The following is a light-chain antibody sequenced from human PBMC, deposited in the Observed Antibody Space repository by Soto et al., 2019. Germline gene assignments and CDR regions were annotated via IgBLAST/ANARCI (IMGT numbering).Light chain of an antibody. J-gene: IGKJ4*01. CDR2: GAS. CDR1: QSVGSN. CDR3: RQYSSWPPT. Sequence: EIVMTQSPATLSVSPGEGATLSCRTSQSVGSNLAWYQQKPRQAPRLLIFGASTKATGIPASFSGSGSGAEFSLTISALQSEDFAIYYLRQYSSWPPTFGGGTQVGIK. V-gene: IGKV3-15*01.